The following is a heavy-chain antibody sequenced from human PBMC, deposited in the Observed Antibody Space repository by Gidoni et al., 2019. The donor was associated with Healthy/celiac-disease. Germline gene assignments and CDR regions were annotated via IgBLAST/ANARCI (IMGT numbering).Heavy chain of an antibody. J-gene: IGHJ4*02. CDR3: ATNLAARRYYFDY. Sequence: EVQLVESGGGLIQPGGSLRLSCAASGFTVSSNYMSWVRQAPGKGLEWVSVIYSGGSTYYADSVKGRFTISRDNSKNTLYLQMNSLRAEDTAVYYCATNLAARRYYFDYWGQGTLVTVSS. CDR2: IYSGGST. D-gene: IGHD6-6*01. V-gene: IGHV3-53*01. CDR1: GFTVSSNY.